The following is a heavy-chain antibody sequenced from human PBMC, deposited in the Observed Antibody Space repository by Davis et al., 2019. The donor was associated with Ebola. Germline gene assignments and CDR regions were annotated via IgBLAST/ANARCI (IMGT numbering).Heavy chain of an antibody. V-gene: IGHV1-46*01. J-gene: IGHJ4*02. CDR2: INPSGGST. CDR3: ARVGIVVVPAAFFDY. D-gene: IGHD2-2*01. Sequence: ASVKVSCKASGYTFTSYYMHWVRQAPGQGLEWMGIINPSGGSTSYAQKFQGRVTMTRDTSTSTVYMELSSLRSEDTAVYYCARVGIVVVPAAFFDYWGQGTLVTVSS. CDR1: GYTFTSYY.